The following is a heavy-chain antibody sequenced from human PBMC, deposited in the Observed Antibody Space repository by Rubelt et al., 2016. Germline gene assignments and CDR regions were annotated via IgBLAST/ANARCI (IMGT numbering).Heavy chain of an antibody. V-gene: IGHV3-53*01. D-gene: IGHD3-22*01. CDR1: GFTVSSNY. CDR3: AKDPHLAAMIVVVI. Sequence: EVQLVESGGGLFQPGGSLSLSCAASGFTVSSNYMSWVRQAPGKGLEWVSVIYSGGSTYYADVVKGRFTISRDNAKNSLYLQMNSLIAEDTAVYYCAKDPHLAAMIVVVIWGQGTLVTVSS. CDR2: IYSGGST. J-gene: IGHJ4*02.